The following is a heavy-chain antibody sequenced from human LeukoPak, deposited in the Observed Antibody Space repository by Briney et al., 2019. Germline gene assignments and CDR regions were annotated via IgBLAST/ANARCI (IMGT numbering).Heavy chain of an antibody. D-gene: IGHD1-1*01. CDR3: ARGGGQLEGPLDY. CDR2: ISSSSSYI. V-gene: IGHV3-21*01. CDR1: GFTFSSYS. Sequence: GGSLRLSCAAAGFTFSSYSMNWVRQAPGKGLEWVSSISSSSSYIYYADSVKGRFTISRDNAKNSLYLQMNSLRAEDTAVYYCARGGGQLEGPLDYWGQGTLVTVSS. J-gene: IGHJ4*02.